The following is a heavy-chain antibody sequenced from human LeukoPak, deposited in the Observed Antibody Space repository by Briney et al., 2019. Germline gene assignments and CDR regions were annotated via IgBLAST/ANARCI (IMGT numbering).Heavy chain of an antibody. CDR3: ARDRAGSSGWYGEALGY. J-gene: IGHJ4*02. D-gene: IGHD6-19*01. Sequence: ASVKVSCKASGYTFTSYDISWVRQAPGQGLEWMGRINPNSGGTNYAQKFQGRVTMTRDTSISTAYLEMSRLRSDDTAVYYCARDRAGSSGWYGEALGYWGQGTLVTVSS. CDR1: GYTFTSYD. V-gene: IGHV1-2*06. CDR2: INPNSGGT.